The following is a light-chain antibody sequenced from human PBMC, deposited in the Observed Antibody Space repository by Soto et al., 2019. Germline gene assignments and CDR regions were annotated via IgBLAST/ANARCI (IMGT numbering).Light chain of an antibody. CDR2: GAS. CDR3: QQYGTSPRT. CDR1: QSVSSSC. V-gene: IGKV3-20*01. J-gene: IGKJ1*01. Sequence: EIVLTQSPGTLSLSPGERATLSCRASQSVSSSCLAWYQQKPGQAPRLLIYGASSRATGIPDRFSGSGPGTDFTLTISRLEPEDFAVYFRQQYGTSPRTFGQGTRVEIK.